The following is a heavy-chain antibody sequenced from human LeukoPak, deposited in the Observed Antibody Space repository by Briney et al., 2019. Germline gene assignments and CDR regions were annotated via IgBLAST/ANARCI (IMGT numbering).Heavy chain of an antibody. CDR2: IKRKADGGTT. CDR3: TTDNNYGDYGLDY. Sequence: PGGSLRLSCAASGFTFTNALMSWVRQAPGKGLEWVGRIKRKADGGTTDYAAPVKGRFSISRDDSKNTLFLQMSSLKTEDTAVYYCTTDNNYGDYGLDYWGQGTLVTVSS. CDR1: GFTFTNAL. V-gene: IGHV3-15*05. D-gene: IGHD4-17*01. J-gene: IGHJ4*02.